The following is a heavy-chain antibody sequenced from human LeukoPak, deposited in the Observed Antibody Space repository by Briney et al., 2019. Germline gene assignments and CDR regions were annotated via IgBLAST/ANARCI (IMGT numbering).Heavy chain of an antibody. CDR2: IIPIFGTA. CDR1: GYTFTSYG. D-gene: IGHD3-22*01. Sequence: GASVKVSCKASGYTFTSYGISWVRQAPGQGLEWMGRIIPIFGTANYAQKFQGRVTITTDESTSTAYMELSSLRSEDTAVYYCARVITMIESWGQGTLVTVSS. V-gene: IGHV1-69*05. CDR3: ARVITMIES. J-gene: IGHJ5*02.